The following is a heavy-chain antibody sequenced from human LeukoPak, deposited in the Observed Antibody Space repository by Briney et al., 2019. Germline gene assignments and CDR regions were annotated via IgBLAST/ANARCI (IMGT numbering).Heavy chain of an antibody. Sequence: SETLSLTCTVSGASISSSRSYGAWIRQPPGKGLEWIASVSFGGDTYYNPSLKSRFTISVDTSKNMFSLRLTSVTAADTAVYYCARVRGRDGYSDYWGQGILVIASA. CDR3: ARVRGRDGYSDY. J-gene: IGHJ4*02. V-gene: IGHV4-39*07. CDR1: GASISSSRSY. D-gene: IGHD5-24*01. CDR2: VSFGGDT.